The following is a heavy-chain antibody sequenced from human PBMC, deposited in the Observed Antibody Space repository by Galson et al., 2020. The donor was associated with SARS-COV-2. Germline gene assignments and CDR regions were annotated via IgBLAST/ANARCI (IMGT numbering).Heavy chain of an antibody. CDR1: GFTFSNAW. V-gene: IGHV3-15*01. J-gene: IGHJ3*02. CDR3: TTDTLADDAFDI. Sequence: GGSLRLSCAASGFTFSNAWMSWVRQAPGKGLEWVGRIKSKTDGGTTDYAAPVKGRFTISRDDSKNTLYLQMNSLKTEDTAVYYCTTDTLADDAFDIWGQGTMVTVSS. D-gene: IGHD6-13*01. CDR2: IKSKTDGGTT.